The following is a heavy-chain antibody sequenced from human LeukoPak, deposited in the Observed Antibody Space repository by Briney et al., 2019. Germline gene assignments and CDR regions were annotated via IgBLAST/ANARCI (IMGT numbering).Heavy chain of an antibody. Sequence: GGSVRLSCAASGFPFTNYAMGWARQAPGKGLEWVSGINGNGDSSYYADSVKGRFTISRDNSKSALYLQLNSLRAEDTAVYYCAKRDAYDSSGFSPLFDYWGQGALVTVSS. D-gene: IGHD3-22*01. CDR2: INGNGDSS. V-gene: IGHV3-23*01. CDR3: AKRDAYDSSGFSPLFDY. J-gene: IGHJ4*02. CDR1: GFPFTNYA.